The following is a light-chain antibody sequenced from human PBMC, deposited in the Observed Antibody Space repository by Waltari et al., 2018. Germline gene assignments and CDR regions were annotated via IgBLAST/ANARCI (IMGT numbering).Light chain of an antibody. V-gene: IGKV1-39*01. Sequence: DIQMTQSPSSLSASVGDRVTITCRSSQSISSYLNWYQQKPGIAPKLLIYAASNLQSGVPSRFSGSGSGTDFTLTISSLQPEDFATYYCQQGYSTPPWTFGQGTNVEIK. CDR3: QQGYSTPPWT. CDR1: QSISSY. CDR2: AAS. J-gene: IGKJ1*01.